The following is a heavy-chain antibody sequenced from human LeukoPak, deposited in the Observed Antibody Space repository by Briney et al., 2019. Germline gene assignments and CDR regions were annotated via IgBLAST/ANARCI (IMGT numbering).Heavy chain of an antibody. CDR1: GFTFSSYT. D-gene: IGHD4-23*01. J-gene: IGHJ3*02. Sequence: PGGSLRLSCAASGFTFSSYTMTWVRQAPGEGLKWVSSISGNGDGTKYADSVKGRFTTFRDNSKNTLYVQMNSLRVEDMAVYYCAKDNGGNSYDAFDIWGQGTMVTVSS. V-gene: IGHV3-23*01. CDR3: AKDNGGNSYDAFDI. CDR2: ISGNGDGT.